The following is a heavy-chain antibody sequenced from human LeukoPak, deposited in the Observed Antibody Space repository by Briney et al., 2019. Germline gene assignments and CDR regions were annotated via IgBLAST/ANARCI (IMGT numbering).Heavy chain of an antibody. Sequence: ASVKVSCKVSGYTLTELSMHWVRQAPGKGLEWMGGFDPEDGETIYAQKFQGRVTMTEDTSTDTAYMELSSLRSEDTAVYYCATVRHCSSTSCWPTNYGMDVWGQGTTVTVSS. V-gene: IGHV1-24*01. CDR1: GYTLTELS. J-gene: IGHJ6*02. D-gene: IGHD2-2*01. CDR2: FDPEDGET. CDR3: ATVRHCSSTSCWPTNYGMDV.